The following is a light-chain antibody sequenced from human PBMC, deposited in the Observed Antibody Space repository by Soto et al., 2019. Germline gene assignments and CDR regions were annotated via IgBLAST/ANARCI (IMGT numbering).Light chain of an antibody. CDR3: AAWDDSLNGVL. CDR1: SSNIGSNT. V-gene: IGLV1-44*01. CDR2: SNN. J-gene: IGLJ2*01. Sequence: QSVLIQPPSASGTPGQRVTISCSGSSSNIGSNTVNWYQQLPGTAPKLFIYSNNQRPSGVPDRFSGSKSDTSASLAISGLQSEDEADHYCAAWDDSLNGVLIGGGTKLTVL.